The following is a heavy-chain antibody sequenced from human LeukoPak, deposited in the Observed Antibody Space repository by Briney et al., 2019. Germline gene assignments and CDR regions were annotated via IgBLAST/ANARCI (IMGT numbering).Heavy chain of an antibody. D-gene: IGHD3-10*01. J-gene: IGHJ4*02. CDR2: IGTAGDT. CDR3: AKDDGGEYHLFDS. V-gene: IGHV3-13*01. Sequence: GGSLRLSCAASGFTFSSYDMHWVRQATGKGLEWVSAIGTAGDTYYADSVTGRFTISRDNSKNILYLHLNSLRVEDTAVYYCAKDDGGEYHLFDSWGQGTLVTVSS. CDR1: GFTFSSYD.